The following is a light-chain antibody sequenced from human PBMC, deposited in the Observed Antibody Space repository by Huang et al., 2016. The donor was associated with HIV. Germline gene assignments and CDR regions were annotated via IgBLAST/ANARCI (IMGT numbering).Light chain of an antibody. V-gene: IGKV1-8*01. Sequence: IRITQSPSSLSASTGDRVTITCRSMHDISISLAWYQQKPGKAPKLLIYAASTLQPCVPSRFSGSASVTDFTLTISCLQSEDFATYYCQQYYNYPLTFGGGTKVEIK. J-gene: IGKJ4*01. CDR1: HDISIS. CDR3: QQYYNYPLT. CDR2: AAS.